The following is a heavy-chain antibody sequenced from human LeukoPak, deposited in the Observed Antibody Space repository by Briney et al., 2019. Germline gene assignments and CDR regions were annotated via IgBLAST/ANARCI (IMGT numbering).Heavy chain of an antibody. Sequence: SSETLSLTCAVYGGSFSGYYWSWIRQPPGKGLEWIGEINHSGSTNYNPSLKSRVTILVDTSKNQFSLKLSSVTAADTAVFYCARGTIFGVVRRGNRYYYMDVWGKGTTVTVSS. CDR2: INHSGST. CDR3: ARGTIFGVVRRGNRYYYMDV. CDR1: GGSFSGYY. V-gene: IGHV4-34*01. J-gene: IGHJ6*03. D-gene: IGHD3-3*01.